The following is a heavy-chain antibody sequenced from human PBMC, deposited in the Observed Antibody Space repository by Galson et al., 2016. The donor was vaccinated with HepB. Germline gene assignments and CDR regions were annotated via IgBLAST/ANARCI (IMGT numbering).Heavy chain of an antibody. J-gene: IGHJ4*02. CDR3: ESASQHSFVDY. CDR1: GYTFSDLS. D-gene: IGHD5-18*01. CDR2: FDPEVGDT. Sequence: SVKVSCKVSGYTFSDLSMHWVRQAPGKGLEWMGGFDPEVGDTVYAQKFQGRVTMTEDTSTDTAYMALSSLGSEDTAIYYCESASQHSFVDYWGQGTLVTVSS. V-gene: IGHV1-24*01.